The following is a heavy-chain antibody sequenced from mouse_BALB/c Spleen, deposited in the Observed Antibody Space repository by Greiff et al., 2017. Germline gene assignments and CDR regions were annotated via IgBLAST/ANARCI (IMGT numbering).Heavy chain of an antibody. Sequence: LVESGPELVKPGASVKMSCKASGYTFTSYVMHWVKQKPGQGLEWIGYINPYNDGTKYNEKFKGKATLTSDKSSSTAYMELSSLTSEDSAVYYCARGAYYGNSYAMDYWGQGTSVTVSS. CDR3: ARGAYYGNSYAMDY. CDR2: INPYNDGT. CDR1: GYTFTSYV. J-gene: IGHJ4*01. V-gene: IGHV1-14*01. D-gene: IGHD2-10*01.